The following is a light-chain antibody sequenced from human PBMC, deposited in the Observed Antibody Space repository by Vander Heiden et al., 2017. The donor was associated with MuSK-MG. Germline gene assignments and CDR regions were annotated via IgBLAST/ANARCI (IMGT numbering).Light chain of an antibody. Sequence: DIQMTQSQSSLSASVGDRVTITCQASQDISNYLNWYQQKPGKAPKLLIYDASNLETGVPSRFSGSGSGTDFTFTISSLQPEDIATYYCQQYYNLSITFGQGTQVEIK. CDR1: QDISNY. CDR3: QQYYNLSIT. CDR2: DAS. J-gene: IGKJ5*01. V-gene: IGKV1-33*01.